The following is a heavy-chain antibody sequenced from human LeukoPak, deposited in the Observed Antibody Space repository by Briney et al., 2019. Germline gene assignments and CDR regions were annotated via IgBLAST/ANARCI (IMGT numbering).Heavy chain of an antibody. CDR3: ARHGVYSGSLSDY. D-gene: IGHD1-26*01. V-gene: IGHV4-39*01. CDR1: GGSISSSSYY. Sequence: SETLSLTCTVSGGSISSSSYYWGWIRQPPGKGLEWIGSIYYSGSTYYNPSLKSRVTISVDTSKNQFSLKLSSVTAADTAVYYCARHGVYSGSLSDYWGQGTLVTVSS. J-gene: IGHJ4*02. CDR2: IYYSGST.